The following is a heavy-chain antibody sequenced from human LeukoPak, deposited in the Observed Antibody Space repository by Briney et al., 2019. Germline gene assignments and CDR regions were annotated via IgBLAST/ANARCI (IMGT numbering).Heavy chain of an antibody. J-gene: IGHJ6*02. CDR3: ARDYNLSSGYYYGMDV. CDR2: ISSSGSTI. V-gene: IGHV3-48*04. D-gene: IGHD1-1*01. CDR1: GFTFNTYS. Sequence: TGGSLRLSCAASGFTFNTYSSNRVRQAPGKGLEWVSYISSSGSTIYYADSVKGRFTISRDNAKNSLYLQMNSLRAEDTAVYYCARDYNLSSGYYYGMDVWGQGTTVTVSS.